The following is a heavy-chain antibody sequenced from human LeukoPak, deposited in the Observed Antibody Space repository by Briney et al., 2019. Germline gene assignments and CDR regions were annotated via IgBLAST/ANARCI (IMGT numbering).Heavy chain of an antibody. CDR2: FDPEDGET. D-gene: IGHD2-2*01. Sequence: ASVKVSCKVAGYTLTELSMHWVRQAPGKGLEWMGGFDPEDGETIYAQKFQGRVTMTEDTSTDTAYMGLSSLRSEDTAVYYCATSRQDIVVVPAAAGFDYWGQGTLVTVSS. J-gene: IGHJ4*02. V-gene: IGHV1-24*01. CDR1: GYTLTELS. CDR3: ATSRQDIVVVPAAAGFDY.